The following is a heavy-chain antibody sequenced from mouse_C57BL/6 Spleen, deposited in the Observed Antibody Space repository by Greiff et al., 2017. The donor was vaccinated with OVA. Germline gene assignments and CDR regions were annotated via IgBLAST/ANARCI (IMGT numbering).Heavy chain of an antibody. CDR3: AKIFNCDYAMYY. CDR2: IWGDGST. CDR1: GFSLTSYG. D-gene: IGHD1-3*01. Sequence: VHLVESGPGLVAPSQCLSITCTVSGFSLTSYGVSWVRQTPGKGLEWLGVIWGDGSTNYYSALISRLGIRKDNSKNQAFLKRHSLQTDDTATYDCAKIFNCDYAMYYWGQGTSVTVSS. J-gene: IGHJ4*01. V-gene: IGHV2-3*01.